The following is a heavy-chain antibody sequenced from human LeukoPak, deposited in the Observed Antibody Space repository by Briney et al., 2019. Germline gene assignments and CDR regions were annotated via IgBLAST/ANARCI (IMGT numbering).Heavy chain of an antibody. D-gene: IGHD3-10*01. V-gene: IGHV1-2*02. Sequence: GASVKVSCKASVYTFTGYYIHWVRQAPGQGREWMGWINPNSGGTNYAQKFQGRVTMTRDTSISTAYMELSRLRSDDTAVYYCARVAWCGEFHLDYWGQGTLITVSS. CDR1: VYTFTGYY. J-gene: IGHJ4*02. CDR2: INPNSGGT. CDR3: ARVAWCGEFHLDY.